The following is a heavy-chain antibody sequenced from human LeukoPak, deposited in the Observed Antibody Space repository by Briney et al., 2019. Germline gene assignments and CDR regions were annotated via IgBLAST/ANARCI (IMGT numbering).Heavy chain of an antibody. CDR1: GGSISSYY. Sequence: PSETLSLTCTVSGGSISSYYWSWIRQPPGKGLEWIGEINHSGSTNYNPSLKSRVTISVDTSKNQFSLKLSSVTAADTAVYYCARRTYYDYVWGSYRYPYFDYWGQGTLVTVSS. V-gene: IGHV4-34*01. D-gene: IGHD3-16*02. CDR3: ARRTYYDYVWGSYRYPYFDY. CDR2: INHSGST. J-gene: IGHJ4*02.